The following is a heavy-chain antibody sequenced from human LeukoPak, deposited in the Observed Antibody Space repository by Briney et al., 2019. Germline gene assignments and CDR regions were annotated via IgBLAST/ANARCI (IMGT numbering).Heavy chain of an antibody. J-gene: IGHJ4*02. CDR3: ARQNSGSYWVDY. Sequence: SETLSLTCAVYGGSFSGYYWSWIRQPPGKGLEWIGEINHSGSTNYNPSLKSRVTISVDTSKNQFSLKLSSVTAADTAVYYCARQNSGSYWVDYWGQGTLATVSS. V-gene: IGHV4-34*01. D-gene: IGHD1-26*01. CDR1: GGSFSGYY. CDR2: INHSGST.